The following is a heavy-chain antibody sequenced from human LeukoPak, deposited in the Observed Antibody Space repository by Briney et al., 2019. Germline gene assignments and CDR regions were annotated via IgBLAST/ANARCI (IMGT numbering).Heavy chain of an antibody. J-gene: IGHJ4*02. D-gene: IGHD2-2*01. V-gene: IGHV4-4*07. CDR2: IYTSGST. CDR1: GGSISSYY. Sequence: KPSETLSLTCIVSGGSISSYYWSWIRQPAGKGLEWIGRIYTSGSTNYNPSLKSRVTMSVDTSKNQFSLKLSSVTAADTAVYYCARVTQYCSSTSCMDYWGQGTLVTVSS. CDR3: ARVTQYCSSTSCMDY.